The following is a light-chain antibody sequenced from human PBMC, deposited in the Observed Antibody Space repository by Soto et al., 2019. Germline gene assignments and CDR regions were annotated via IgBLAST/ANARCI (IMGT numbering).Light chain of an antibody. CDR2: GAS. J-gene: IGKJ4*01. Sequence: EIVMTQSPATLSVSPGERATLSCRASQSLNGNLAWYQQKPGQGPRLLIYGASTRATGIPASFSGSGSGTEFTLTISSLQSEDFAVYHCQQYNKWPLTFGGGTKVEIK. V-gene: IGKV3-15*01. CDR1: QSLNGN. CDR3: QQYNKWPLT.